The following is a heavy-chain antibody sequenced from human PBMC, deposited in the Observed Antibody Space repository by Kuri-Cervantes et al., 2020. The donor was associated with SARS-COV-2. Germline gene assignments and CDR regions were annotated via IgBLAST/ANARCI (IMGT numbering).Heavy chain of an antibody. J-gene: IGHJ4*02. Sequence: ASVKVSCKASGGTFSSYAISWVRQATGQGLEWMGWMNPNSGNTGYAQKFQGRVTITRNNSISTAYMELSSLRSEDTAVYYCARATHYDSSGYYYSFDYWGQGTLVTVSS. CDR3: ARATHYDSSGYYYSFDY. D-gene: IGHD3-22*01. CDR2: MNPNSGNT. V-gene: IGHV1-8*03. CDR1: GGTFSSYA.